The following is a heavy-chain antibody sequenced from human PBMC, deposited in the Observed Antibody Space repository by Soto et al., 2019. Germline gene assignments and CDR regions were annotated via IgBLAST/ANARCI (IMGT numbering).Heavy chain of an antibody. CDR3: ARGQYFHDSSGFPLHD. V-gene: IGHV1-46*03. Sequence: ASVKVSCKASGYTFTNYYMHWVRQAPGQGLEWMGITNPSGGSTTYAQKFQGRVTVTRDTSTSTAYMELSSLRSEDTAVYYCARGQYFHDSSGFPLHDWGQGSLVTVSS. D-gene: IGHD3-22*01. CDR1: GYTFTNYY. CDR2: TNPSGGST. J-gene: IGHJ4*02.